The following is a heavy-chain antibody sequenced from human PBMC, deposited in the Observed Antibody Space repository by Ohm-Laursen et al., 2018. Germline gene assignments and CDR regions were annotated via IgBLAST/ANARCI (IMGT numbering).Heavy chain of an antibody. CDR3: ARTYSRFDY. V-gene: IGHV4-59*01. CDR2: IYYSGST. D-gene: IGHD6-13*01. J-gene: IGHJ4*02. CDR1: GGSINNYY. Sequence: TLSLTCTVSGGSINNYYWSWIRQPPGKGLEWIGYIYYSGSTNYNPSLKSRVTISVDTSKNQFSLKLSSVTAADTAVYYCARTYSRFDYWGQGTLVTVSS.